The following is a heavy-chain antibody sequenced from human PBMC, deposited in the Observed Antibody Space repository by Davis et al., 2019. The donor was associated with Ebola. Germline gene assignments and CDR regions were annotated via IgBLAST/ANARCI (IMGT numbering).Heavy chain of an antibody. Sequence: AASVKVSCKASEGTFSNYVISWVRQAPGQGLEWMGGIIPMFSTTHYAQKFQGRVTITADESTSVAYMELNSLRSEDTAVYYCATGASGMGAYYYGMDVWGQGTTVTVSS. V-gene: IGHV1-69*13. J-gene: IGHJ6*02. D-gene: IGHD1-26*01. CDR2: IIPMFSTT. CDR3: ATGASGMGAYYYGMDV. CDR1: EGTFSNYV.